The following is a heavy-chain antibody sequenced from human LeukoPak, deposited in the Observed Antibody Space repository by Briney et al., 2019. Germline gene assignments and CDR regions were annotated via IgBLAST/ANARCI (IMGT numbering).Heavy chain of an antibody. Sequence: ASVKVSCKASGYTFNGYYIHWVRQAPGQGLEWMGWINPNSGGTNYAQKFQGRVTMTRDTSISTAYMELSRLRSDDTAVFYCATSSGWKSNNYWGRGTLVTVSS. D-gene: IGHD6-19*01. V-gene: IGHV1-2*02. J-gene: IGHJ4*02. CDR2: INPNSGGT. CDR1: GYTFNGYY. CDR3: ATSSGWKSNNY.